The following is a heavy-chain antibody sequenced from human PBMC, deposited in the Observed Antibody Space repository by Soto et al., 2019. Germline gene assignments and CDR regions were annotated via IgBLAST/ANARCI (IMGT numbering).Heavy chain of an antibody. CDR1: GFTFSSYG. CDR2: ISYDGSNK. D-gene: IGHD6-19*01. CDR3: AKSGEAGYSSGWYYFDY. Sequence: VGSLRLSCAASGFTFSSYGMHWVRQAPGKGLEWVAVISYDGSNKYYADSVKGRFTISRDNSKNTLYLQMNSLRAEDTAVYYCAKSGEAGYSSGWYYFDYWGQGTLVTVSS. V-gene: IGHV3-30*18. J-gene: IGHJ4*02.